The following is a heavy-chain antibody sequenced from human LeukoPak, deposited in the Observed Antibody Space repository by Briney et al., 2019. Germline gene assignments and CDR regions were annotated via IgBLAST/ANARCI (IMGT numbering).Heavy chain of an antibody. V-gene: IGHV3-48*01. CDR2: ISSSSTTI. Sequence: GGSLRLSCAASGFTFSSYSMMWVRQAPGKGLEWVSYISSSSTTIHYADSVKGRFTISRDNARNSVYLQMNSLRAEDTAVYYCARVGYSSGWYGYYYYYMDVWGKGTTVTISS. J-gene: IGHJ6*03. CDR3: ARVGYSSGWYGYYYYYMDV. D-gene: IGHD6-19*01. CDR1: GFTFSSYS.